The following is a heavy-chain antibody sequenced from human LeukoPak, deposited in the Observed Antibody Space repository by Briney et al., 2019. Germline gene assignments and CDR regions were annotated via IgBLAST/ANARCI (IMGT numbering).Heavy chain of an antibody. J-gene: IGHJ4*02. D-gene: IGHD5-12*01. Sequence: GGSLRLSCVASGFTFSNYGVHWVRQAPGKGLEWMALISYDGGNKYYADSVKGRFTISRDNSKNTLYLQMNSLRAEDTAVYYCARDPDREISGYDWFDYWGQGTLVTVSS. CDR2: ISYDGGNK. CDR1: GFTFSNYG. V-gene: IGHV3-30*03. CDR3: ARDPDREISGYDWFDY.